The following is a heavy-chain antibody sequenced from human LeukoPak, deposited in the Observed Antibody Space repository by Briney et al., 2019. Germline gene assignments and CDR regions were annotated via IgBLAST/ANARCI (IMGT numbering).Heavy chain of an antibody. Sequence: RGSLRLSCAASGFTFSNYWMTWVRQSPGKGLEWVAIIKPDGSDSYSVDSEKGRFTVSRDNAKNSLYLQMSSLRAEDTAVYYCARGGHRQKEFWGQGTLVTVSS. D-gene: IGHD3-10*01. V-gene: IGHV3-7*01. J-gene: IGHJ4*02. CDR3: ARGGHRQKEF. CDR2: IKPDGSDS. CDR1: GFTFSNYW.